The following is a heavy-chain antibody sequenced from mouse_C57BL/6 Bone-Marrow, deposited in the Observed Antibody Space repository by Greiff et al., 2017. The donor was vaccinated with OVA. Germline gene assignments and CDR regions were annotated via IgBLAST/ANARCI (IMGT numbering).Heavy chain of an antibody. D-gene: IGHD2-5*01. CDR3: AKGGYSNYNYAMDY. CDR1: GFTFSDYG. CDR2: ISSGSSTI. J-gene: IGHJ4*01. V-gene: IGHV5-17*01. Sequence: EVKLVESGGGLVKPGGSLKLSCAASGFTFSDYGMHWVRQAPEKGLAWVAYISSGSSTIYYADTVKGRYPISRDNAKNTLFLQMTSLRSEDTAMYYCAKGGYSNYNYAMDYWGQGTSVTVSS.